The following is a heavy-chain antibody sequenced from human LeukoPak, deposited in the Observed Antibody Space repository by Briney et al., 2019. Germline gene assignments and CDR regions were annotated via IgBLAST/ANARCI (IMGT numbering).Heavy chain of an antibody. CDR1: GGSFSGYY. J-gene: IGHJ3*02. Sequence: PSETLSLTCAVYGGSFSGYYWSWIRQPPGKGLEWIGEINHSGSTNYNPSLKSRVTISVDKSKNQFSLKLSSVTAADTAVYYCALGQWLVESGDAFDIWGQGTMVTVSS. CDR2: INHSGST. CDR3: ALGQWLVESGDAFDI. D-gene: IGHD6-19*01. V-gene: IGHV4-34*01.